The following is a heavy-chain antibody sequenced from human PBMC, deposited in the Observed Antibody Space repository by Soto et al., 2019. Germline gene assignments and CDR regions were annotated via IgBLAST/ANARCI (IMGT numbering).Heavy chain of an antibody. CDR3: VKDLWFGESDIDY. D-gene: IGHD3-10*01. CDR2: ISSNGGST. J-gene: IGHJ4*02. V-gene: IGHV3-64D*08. Sequence: GGSLRLSCSASGFTFSSYAMHWVRQAPGKGLEYVSAISSNGGSTYYADSVKGRFTISRDNSKNTLYLQMSSLRAEDTAVYYCVKDLWFGESDIDYWGQGTLVTVSS. CDR1: GFTFSSYA.